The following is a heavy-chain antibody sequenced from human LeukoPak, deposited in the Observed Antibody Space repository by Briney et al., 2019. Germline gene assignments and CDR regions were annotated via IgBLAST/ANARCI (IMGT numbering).Heavy chain of an antibody. CDR3: ARVGGKVKLLWFGDDDY. CDR1: GYTFTSYG. CDR2: ISAYNGNT. V-gene: IGHV1-18*01. D-gene: IGHD3-10*01. J-gene: IGHJ4*02. Sequence: ASVKVSCKASGYTFTSYGISWVRQAPGQGLEWMGWISAYNGNTNYAQKLQGRVTMTTDTSTSTAYMELRSLRSDDTAVYYCARVGGKVKLLWFGDDDYWGQGTLVTVSS.